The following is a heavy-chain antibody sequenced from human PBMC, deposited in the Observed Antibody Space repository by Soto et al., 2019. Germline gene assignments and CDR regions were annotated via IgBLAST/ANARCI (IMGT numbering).Heavy chain of an antibody. D-gene: IGHD2-2*01. V-gene: IGHV3-30-3*01. J-gene: IGHJ5*02. CDR2: ISYDGSNK. CDR1: GFTFSSYA. CDR3: ARDLLGYCSSSSCYRSNWFDP. Sequence: QVQLVESGGGVVQPGRSLRLSCAASGFTFSSYAMHWVRQAPGKGLEWVAVISYDGSNKYYADSVKGRFTISRANSKNTLYLQMNSLRAEDTAVYYSARDLLGYCSSSSCYRSNWFDPWGEGTLVTVSS.